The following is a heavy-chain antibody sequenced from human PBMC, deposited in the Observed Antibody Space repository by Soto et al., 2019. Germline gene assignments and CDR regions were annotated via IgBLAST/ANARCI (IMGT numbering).Heavy chain of an antibody. V-gene: IGHV3-23*01. Sequence: EVQLLESGGGLVQPGGSLRLSCAASGVTFSSYAMSWVRQAPGKGLEWVSGISGSGGSTYYADSVQGRFTISRDNSKNTLYLQMNSLRAEDTAVYYCAKGTYSNTLDYWGQGTLVTVSS. CDR2: ISGSGGST. CDR1: GVTFSSYA. CDR3: AKGTYSNTLDY. J-gene: IGHJ4*02. D-gene: IGHD4-4*01.